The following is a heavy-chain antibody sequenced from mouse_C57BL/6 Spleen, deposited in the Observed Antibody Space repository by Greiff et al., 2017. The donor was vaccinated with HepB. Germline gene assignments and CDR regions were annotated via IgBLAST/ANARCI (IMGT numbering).Heavy chain of an antibody. Sequence: VQLQQSGAELMKPGASVKLSCKATGYTFTGYWIEWVKQRPGHGLEWIGEILPGSGSTNYNEKFKGKATFTADTSSNTAYMQLSSLTTEDSAIYYCARNALNYYGSSYAYFDYWGQGTTLTVSS. V-gene: IGHV1-9*01. CDR3: ARNALNYYGSSYAYFDY. J-gene: IGHJ2*01. CDR1: GYTFTGYW. D-gene: IGHD1-1*01. CDR2: ILPGSGST.